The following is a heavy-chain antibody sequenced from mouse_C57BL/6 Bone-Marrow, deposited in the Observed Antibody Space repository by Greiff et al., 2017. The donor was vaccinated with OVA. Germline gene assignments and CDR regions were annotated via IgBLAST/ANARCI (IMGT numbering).Heavy chain of an antibody. V-gene: IGHV14-2*01. Sequence: VHVKQSGAELVKPGASVKLSCTASGFNIKDYYMHWVKQRPEQGLEWIGRIDTEDGEAKYAQKFQGKATITADTYSNNAYLQLRSLTSADTSVYYCARKAYYSNYYYYAMAYWGQGTSVTVSS. CDR3: ARKAYYSNYYYYAMAY. CDR1: GFNIKDYY. CDR2: IDTEDGEA. J-gene: IGHJ4*01. D-gene: IGHD2-5*01.